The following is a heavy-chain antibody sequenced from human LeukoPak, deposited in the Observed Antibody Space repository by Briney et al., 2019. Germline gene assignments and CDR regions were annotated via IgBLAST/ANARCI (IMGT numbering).Heavy chain of an antibody. Sequence: GRSLRLSCAASGFTLSSYGMHWVRQAPGKGLEWVAVIWYDGSNKYYADSVKGRFTISRDNSKNTLYLQMNSLRAEDTAVYYCAREHYDSSGYYYFDYWGQGTLVTVSS. J-gene: IGHJ4*02. CDR1: GFTLSSYG. CDR2: IWYDGSNK. D-gene: IGHD3-22*01. CDR3: AREHYDSSGYYYFDY. V-gene: IGHV3-33*01.